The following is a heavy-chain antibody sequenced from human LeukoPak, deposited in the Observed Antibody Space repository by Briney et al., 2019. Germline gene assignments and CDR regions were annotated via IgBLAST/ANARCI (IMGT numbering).Heavy chain of an antibody. CDR3: AKGGFSMIVVDY. CDR2: ISGSGGNT. J-gene: IGHJ4*02. CDR1: GFTFSSYA. D-gene: IGHD3-22*01. V-gene: IGHV3-23*01. Sequence: GGSLRLSCAASGFTFSSYAMSWVRQAPGKGLEWVSAISGSGGNTYYADSVKGRFTISRDNSKNTLYLQMNSLRAEDTAVYYCAKGGFSMIVVDYWGQGTLVTVSS.